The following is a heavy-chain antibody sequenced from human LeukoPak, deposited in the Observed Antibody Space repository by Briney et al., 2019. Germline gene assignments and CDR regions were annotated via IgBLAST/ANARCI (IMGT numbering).Heavy chain of an antibody. CDR2: ISGSGGST. D-gene: IGHD4-23*01. Sequence: GGSLRLSCAASGFTFSSYAMSWVRQAPGKGLEWVSAISGSGGSTYYADSVKGRFTISRDNSKNTLYLQMNSLRAEDTAVYYCAKDLGDYGGNSDLNYWGQGTLVTISS. J-gene: IGHJ4*02. CDR3: AKDLGDYGGNSDLNY. V-gene: IGHV3-23*01. CDR1: GFTFSSYA.